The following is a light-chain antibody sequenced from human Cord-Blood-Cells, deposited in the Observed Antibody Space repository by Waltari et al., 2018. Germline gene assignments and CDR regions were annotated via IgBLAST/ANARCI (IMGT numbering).Light chain of an antibody. Sequence: IVLTQSPGTLSLSQGERATLSCRPSQSVSSSYLAWYQQKPGQAPRLLIYGASSRATGIPDRFSGSGSVTDFTLTISRLEPEDFAVYYCQQYGSSFGQGTRLEIK. CDR1: QSVSSSY. CDR2: GAS. J-gene: IGKJ5*01. CDR3: QQYGSS. V-gene: IGKV3-20*01.